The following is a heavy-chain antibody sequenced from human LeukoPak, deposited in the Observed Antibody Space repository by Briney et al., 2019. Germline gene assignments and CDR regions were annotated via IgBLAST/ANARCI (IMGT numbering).Heavy chain of an antibody. CDR2: ISRSGSTQ. CDR3: ATFGGTTARPLAAEFSSDC. D-gene: IGHD1/OR15-1a*01. Sequence: GGSLRLSCAASGFTFSSYSMNWVRQAPGKGLEWVAYISRSGSTQHCADSVKGRFTISRDNAKNSLYLQMNSLRAEDTAVYYCATFGGTTARPLAAEFSSDCWGQGTLVTVSS. J-gene: IGHJ4*02. V-gene: IGHV3-48*01. CDR1: GFTFSSYS.